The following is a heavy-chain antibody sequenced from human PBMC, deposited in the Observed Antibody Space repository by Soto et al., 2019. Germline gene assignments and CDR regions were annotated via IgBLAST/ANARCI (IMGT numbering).Heavy chain of an antibody. CDR3: ARAGLDDYGDYEAFDI. Sequence: SETLSLTCAVSGGSISSGGYSWIWIRQPPGKGLEWIGYIYHSGSTYYNPSLKSRVTISVDRSKNQFSLKLSSVTAADTAVYYCARAGLDDYGDYEAFDIWGQGTMVTVSS. J-gene: IGHJ3*02. CDR2: IYHSGST. D-gene: IGHD4-17*01. CDR1: GGSISSGGYS. V-gene: IGHV4-30-2*01.